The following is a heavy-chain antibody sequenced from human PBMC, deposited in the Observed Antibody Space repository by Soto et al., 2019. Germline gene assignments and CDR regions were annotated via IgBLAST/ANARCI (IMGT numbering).Heavy chain of an antibody. CDR3: ARVDYDFWSGSFFFHYGMDG. J-gene: IGHJ6*02. V-gene: IGHV3-48*02. CDR2: IRSSISTI. D-gene: IGHD3-3*01. CDR1: GFTFSSYS. Sequence: PXVSLRLTCAASGFTFSSYSMNWVRQAPGKGLEWVSYIRSSISTIYYADSVKGRFNISRDNAKNSLYLQMNSLRDEDTAVYYCARVDYDFWSGSFFFHYGMDGWGQATTVTVSS.